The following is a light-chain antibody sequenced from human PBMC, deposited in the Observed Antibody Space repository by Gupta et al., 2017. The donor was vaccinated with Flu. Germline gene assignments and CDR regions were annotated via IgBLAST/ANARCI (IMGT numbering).Light chain of an antibody. CDR2: GAS. CDR3: QPDGSSRA. CDR1: QIITSSY. J-gene: IGKJ1*01. V-gene: IGKV3-20*01. Sequence: VVLTQSPGTLSLSPGERATLSCRASQIITSSYLAWYQQKPGQAPRLLIYGASSRATGSPDFTLTMIRLESEDIAVYYWQPDGSSRAFGQGTQVEIK.